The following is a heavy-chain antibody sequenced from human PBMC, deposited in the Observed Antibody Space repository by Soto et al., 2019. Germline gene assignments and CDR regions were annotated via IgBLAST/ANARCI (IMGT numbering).Heavy chain of an antibody. CDR2: ISYDGSNK. Sequence: QVQLVESGGGVVQPGRSLRLSCAASGFTFSSYAMHWVRQAPGKGLEWVAVISYDGSNKYYADSVKGRFTISRDNSKNTLYLQMNSLRAEDTAVYYCARVSSTVYWGQGTLVTVSS. CDR3: ARVSSTVY. V-gene: IGHV3-30-3*01. D-gene: IGHD4-17*01. CDR1: GFTFSSYA. J-gene: IGHJ4*02.